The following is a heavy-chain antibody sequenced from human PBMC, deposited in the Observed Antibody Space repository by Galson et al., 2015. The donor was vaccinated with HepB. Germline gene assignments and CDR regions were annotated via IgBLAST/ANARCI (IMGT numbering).Heavy chain of an antibody. CDR2: IKQDGSEK. J-gene: IGHJ6*02. CDR1: GFTFSSYA. V-gene: IGHV3-7*03. Sequence: SLRLSCAASGFTFSSYAMSWVRQAPGKGLEWVANIKQDGSEKYYVDSVKGRFTISRDNAKNSLYLQMNSLRAEDTAVYYCARQSGVRGHMDVWGQGTTVTVSS. D-gene: IGHD3-10*01. CDR3: ARQSGVRGHMDV.